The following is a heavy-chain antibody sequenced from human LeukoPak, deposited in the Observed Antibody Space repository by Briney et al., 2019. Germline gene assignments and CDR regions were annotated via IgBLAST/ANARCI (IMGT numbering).Heavy chain of an antibody. CDR2: INHSGST. V-gene: IGHV4-34*01. J-gene: IGHJ6*04. Sequence: SETLSLTCAVYGGSFSGYYWSWIRQPPGKGLEWIGEINHSGSTNYNPSLKSRVTISVDTSKSQFSLKLSSVTAADTAVYYCARGRGRITMVRGVRGGMDVWGKGTTVTVSS. CDR3: ARGRGRITMVRGVRGGMDV. D-gene: IGHD3-10*01. CDR1: GGSFSGYY.